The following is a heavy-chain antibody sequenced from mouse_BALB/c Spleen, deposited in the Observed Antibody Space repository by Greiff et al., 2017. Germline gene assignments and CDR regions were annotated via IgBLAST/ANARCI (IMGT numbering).Heavy chain of an antibody. V-gene: IGHV2-9*02. Sequence: QVQLKQSGPGLVAPSQSLSITCTVSGFSLTSYGVHWVRQPPGKGLEWLGVIWAGGSTNYNSALMSRLSISKDNSKSQVFLKMYSLQTDDTAMYYCARGYYYGKSYAMDYWGQGTSVTVSS. CDR3: ARGYYYGKSYAMDY. CDR2: IWAGGST. CDR1: GFSLTSYG. D-gene: IGHD1-1*01. J-gene: IGHJ4*01.